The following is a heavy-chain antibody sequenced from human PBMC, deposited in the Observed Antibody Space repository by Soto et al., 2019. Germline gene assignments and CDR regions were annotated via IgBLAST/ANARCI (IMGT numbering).Heavy chain of an antibody. Sequence: ASVKVSCKASGYTFTSYAMHWVRQAPGQRLEWMGWISAGNGNTKYSQKFQGRVTITRDTSASTAYMELSSLRSEDTAVYYCARAPHTIYDSSGYYYAHWGQGTLVTV. CDR1: GYTFTSYA. J-gene: IGHJ4*02. V-gene: IGHV1-3*01. CDR2: ISAGNGNT. CDR3: ARAPHTIYDSSGYYYAH. D-gene: IGHD3-22*01.